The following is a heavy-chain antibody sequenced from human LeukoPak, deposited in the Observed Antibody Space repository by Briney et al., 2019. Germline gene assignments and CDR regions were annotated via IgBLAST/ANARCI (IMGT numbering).Heavy chain of an antibody. J-gene: IGHJ6*02. V-gene: IGHV1-18*01. CDR3: ARDTVGSGSYYFYYYYGMDV. D-gene: IGHD3-10*01. CDR1: GYTFTSYG. Sequence: ASVKVSCKASGYTFTSYGISWARQAPGQGLEWMGWISAYNGNTNYAQKLQGRVTMATDTSTSTAYMELRSLRSDDTAVYYCARDTVGSGSYYFYYYYGMDVWGQGTTVTVSS. CDR2: ISAYNGNT.